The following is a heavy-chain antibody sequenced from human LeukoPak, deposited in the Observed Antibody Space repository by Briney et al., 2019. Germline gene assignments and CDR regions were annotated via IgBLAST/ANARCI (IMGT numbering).Heavy chain of an antibody. D-gene: IGHD3-10*01. CDR1: GFTFTNYW. Sequence: GGSLRLSCAASGFTFTNYWMHWVRQVPGKGLVWVSHINHDGSSTNYADSVKGRFTISRDNAKNTLYLQMNSLTAEDTAMYYCARGGLYIDYWGQGTLVTVSS. V-gene: IGHV3-74*01. CDR2: INHDGSST. J-gene: IGHJ4*02. CDR3: ARGGLYIDY.